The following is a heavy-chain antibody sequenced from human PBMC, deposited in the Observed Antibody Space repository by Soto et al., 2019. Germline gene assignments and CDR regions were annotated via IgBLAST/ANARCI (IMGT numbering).Heavy chain of an antibody. J-gene: IGHJ4*02. CDR3: ARDLLAQGYFDY. CDR2: IYYSGST. CDR1: GGSIGSYY. Sequence: SLTCTVSGGSIGSYYWSWIRQPPGKGLEWIGYIYYSGSTNYNPSLKSRVTISVDTSKNQFSLKLSSVTAADTAVYYCARDLLAQGYFDYWGQGTLVTVSS. D-gene: IGHD3-3*02. V-gene: IGHV4-59*01.